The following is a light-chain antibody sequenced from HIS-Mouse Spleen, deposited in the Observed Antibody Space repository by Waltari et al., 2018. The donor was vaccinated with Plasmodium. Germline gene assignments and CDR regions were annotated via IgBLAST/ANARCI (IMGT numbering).Light chain of an antibody. CDR2: NAS. Sequence: DIQMTQSPSTLSASVGDRVTNTCRASQSISTWLAWYQQKPGKAPKLLIYNASSLESGVPSRCSGSGSGTEFTFTISSLQPDDFATYDCQQYNSYWTFGQGTKVEIK. V-gene: IGKV1-5*03. CDR3: QQYNSYWT. CDR1: QSISTW. J-gene: IGKJ1*01.